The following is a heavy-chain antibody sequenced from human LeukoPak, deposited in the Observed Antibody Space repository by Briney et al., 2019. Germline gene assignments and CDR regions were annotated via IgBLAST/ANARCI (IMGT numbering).Heavy chain of an antibody. CDR2: VYYSGST. CDR3: ARPYSSSWSINVDAFDI. CDR1: GGSISSSSYY. Sequence: TSETLSLTCTVSGGSISSSSYYWGWIRQPPGKWLEWMGSVYYSGSTYYNTSLKSRVTISVDTSKNQFSLKLSSVTAADTAVYYCARPYSSSWSINVDAFDIWGQGTMVTVSS. V-gene: IGHV4-39*01. J-gene: IGHJ3*02. D-gene: IGHD6-13*01.